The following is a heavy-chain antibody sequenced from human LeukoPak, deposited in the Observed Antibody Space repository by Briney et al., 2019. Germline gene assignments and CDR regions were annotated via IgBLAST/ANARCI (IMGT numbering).Heavy chain of an antibody. J-gene: IGHJ6*02. CDR1: GGTFISYA. CDR2: IIPIFGTA. Sequence: ASVKVSCKASGGTFISYAISWVRQAPGQGLEWMGGIIPIFGTANYAQKFQGRVTITADESTSTAYMELSSLRSEDTAVYYCARDPGYSYGYIYYYYGMDVWGQGTTVTVSS. V-gene: IGHV1-69*13. D-gene: IGHD5-18*01. CDR3: ARDPGYSYGYIYYYYGMDV.